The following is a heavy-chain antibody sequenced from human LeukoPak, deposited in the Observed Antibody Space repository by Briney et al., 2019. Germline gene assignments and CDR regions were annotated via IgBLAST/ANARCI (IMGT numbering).Heavy chain of an antibody. J-gene: IGHJ4*02. CDR2: IYYSGST. D-gene: IGHD3-10*01. CDR3: ARVRSGHGDYFDY. CDR1: GSIRNYY. V-gene: IGHV4-59*06. Sequence: SETLSLTCTVSGSIRNYYWNWIRQPPGKGLEWIGYIYYSGSTYYNPSLKSRVSISVDTSKNQFSLKLSSVTAADTAVYYCARVRSGHGDYFDYWGQGTLVTVSS.